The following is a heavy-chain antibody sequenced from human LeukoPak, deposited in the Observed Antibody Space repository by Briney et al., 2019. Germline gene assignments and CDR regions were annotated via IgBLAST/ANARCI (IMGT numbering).Heavy chain of an antibody. V-gene: IGHV3-21*01. CDR3: ATISLTYSDYDLGFFDS. CDR2: ISTSSTHI. J-gene: IGHJ4*02. D-gene: IGHD5-12*01. Sequence: GGSLRLSCAASGFTFSNYSMNWVRQTPGEGLEWVSSISTSSTHIYYADSVKGRFTITRDNAKNSLFLQMNSLRAEDTAVYYCATISLTYSDYDLGFFDSWGQGALVTVSS. CDR1: GFTFSNYS.